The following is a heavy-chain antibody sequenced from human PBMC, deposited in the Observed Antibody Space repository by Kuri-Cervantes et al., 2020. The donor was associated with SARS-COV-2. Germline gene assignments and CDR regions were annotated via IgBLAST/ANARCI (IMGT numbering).Heavy chain of an antibody. Sequence: SETLSLTCAVSGGSISSSNWWSWVGQPPGKGLEWIGEIYHSGSTNYNPSLKSRVTISVNKSKNQFSLKLSSVTAADTAVYYCARTYSSSSLFYDYWGQGTLVTVSS. J-gene: IGHJ4*02. D-gene: IGHD6-6*01. CDR1: GGSISSSNW. V-gene: IGHV4-4*02. CDR3: ARTYSSSSLFYDY. CDR2: IYHSGST.